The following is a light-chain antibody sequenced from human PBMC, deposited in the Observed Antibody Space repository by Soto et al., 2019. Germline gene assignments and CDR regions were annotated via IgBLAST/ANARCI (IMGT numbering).Light chain of an antibody. CDR3: QSYDISLHNYV. CDR1: TSNIGAPYD. Sequence: QSVLTQPPSASATPGQTVTIPCSGSTSNIGAPYDVHWYQHLPGTAPKLLIYGDNNRPSGVPDRFSGSKSGTSASLAITRLQAEDEADYYCQSYDISLHNYVFGTGTQLTVL. J-gene: IGLJ6*01. V-gene: IGLV1-40*01. CDR2: GDN.